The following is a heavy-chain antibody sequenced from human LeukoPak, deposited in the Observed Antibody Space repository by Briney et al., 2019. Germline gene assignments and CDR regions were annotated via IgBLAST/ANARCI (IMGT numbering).Heavy chain of an antibody. J-gene: IGHJ6*02. Sequence: SVKVSCKASGGTFSSYAISWVRQAPGQGLEWMGGIIPIFGTANYAQKFQGRVTITADESTSTAYMELSSLRSEDTAVYYCARDRAPSGYDPPYYYYGMDVWGQGTTVTVSS. CDR2: IIPIFGTA. CDR3: ARDRAPSGYDPPYYYYGMDV. D-gene: IGHD5-12*01. V-gene: IGHV1-69*13. CDR1: GGTFSSYA.